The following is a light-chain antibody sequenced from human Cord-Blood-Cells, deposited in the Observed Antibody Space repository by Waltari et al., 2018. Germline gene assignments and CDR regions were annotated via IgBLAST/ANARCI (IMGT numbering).Light chain of an antibody. CDR2: AAS. Sequence: DIQMTQSPSSLSASVGDSVTITCRASQSISSYLNWYQQKPGKAPKLLIYAASSLQSGVPSMFSGSGSGTDFTLTISSMQPEDFATYCGQQSYSTYTFGQGTKLEIK. CDR1: QSISSY. CDR3: QQSYSTYT. J-gene: IGKJ2*01. V-gene: IGKV1-39*01.